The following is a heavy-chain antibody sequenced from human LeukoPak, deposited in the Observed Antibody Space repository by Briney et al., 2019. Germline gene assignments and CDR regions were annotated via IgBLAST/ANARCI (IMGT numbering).Heavy chain of an antibody. J-gene: IGHJ4*02. V-gene: IGHV3-33*01. Sequence: GGSLRLSCAASGFTFSNYGMHWVRQAPGKGLEWVAVIWYDGSSKYYADSVKGRFTISRDNSKSTVYLQMNSLGAEDTAVYYCARGHSSSWYLFAYWGQGTLVTVSS. CDR2: IWYDGSSK. CDR1: GFTFSNYG. D-gene: IGHD6-13*01. CDR3: ARGHSSSWYLFAY.